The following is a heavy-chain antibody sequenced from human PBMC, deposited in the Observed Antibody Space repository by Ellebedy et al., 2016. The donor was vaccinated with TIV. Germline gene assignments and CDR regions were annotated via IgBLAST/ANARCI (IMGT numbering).Heavy chain of an antibody. CDR3: ARDNYVGYDWLGGNSFDS. V-gene: IGHV3-7*03. CDR1: GFTFSGYW. CDR2: IQQDGSDK. Sequence: GGSLRLXXAASGFTFSGYWMSWVRQAPGKGLEWVANIQQDGSDKYYVDSVKGRFTISRDNARNSLYLQMNSRRAEDTAMYYCARDNYVGYDWLGGNSFDSWGQGTLVTVSS. J-gene: IGHJ4*02. D-gene: IGHD5-12*01.